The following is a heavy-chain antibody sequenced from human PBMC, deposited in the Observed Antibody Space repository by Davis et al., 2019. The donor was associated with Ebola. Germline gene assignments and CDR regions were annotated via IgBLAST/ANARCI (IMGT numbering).Heavy chain of an antibody. D-gene: IGHD2-15*01. V-gene: IGHV1-3*01. Sequence: AASVKVSCKASGYTFTSYAMHWVRQAPGQRLEWMGWINAGNGNTKYSQKFQGRVTITRDTSASTAYMELSSLRSEDTAVYYCARDPPSTRICSGGSCYFDLNYGMDVWGKGTTVTVSS. CDR2: INAGNGNT. CDR1: GYTFTSYA. J-gene: IGHJ6*04. CDR3: ARDPPSTRICSGGSCYFDLNYGMDV.